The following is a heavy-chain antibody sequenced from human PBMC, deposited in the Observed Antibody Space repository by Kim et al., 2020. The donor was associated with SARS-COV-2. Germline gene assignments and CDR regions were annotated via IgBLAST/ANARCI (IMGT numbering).Heavy chain of an antibody. CDR2: ISYDGSNK. CDR3: ARDRGQQQLAKALGYYGMDV. Sequence: GGSLRLSCAASGFTFSSYAMHWVRQAPGKGLEWVAVISYDGSNKYYADSVKGRFTISRDNSKNTLYLQMNSLRAEDTAVYYCARDRGQQQLAKALGYYGMDVWGQGTTVTVSS. J-gene: IGHJ6*02. CDR1: GFTFSSYA. D-gene: IGHD6-13*01. V-gene: IGHV3-30*04.